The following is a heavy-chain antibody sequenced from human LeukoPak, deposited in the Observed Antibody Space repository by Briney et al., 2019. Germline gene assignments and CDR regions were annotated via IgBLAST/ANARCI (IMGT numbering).Heavy chain of an antibody. V-gene: IGHV1-2*02. Sequence: ASVKVSCKASGYIFTGYYMHWVRQAPGQGLEWMGWINPNSGDTNYAQKFQGRVTMTRDTSISTAYMELSRLRSDDTAVYYCAKIPQVATYTVPNFDFWGQGTLVTVSS. CDR3: AKIPQVATYTVPNFDF. J-gene: IGHJ4*02. CDR1: GYIFTGYY. CDR2: INPNSGDT. D-gene: IGHD3-16*01.